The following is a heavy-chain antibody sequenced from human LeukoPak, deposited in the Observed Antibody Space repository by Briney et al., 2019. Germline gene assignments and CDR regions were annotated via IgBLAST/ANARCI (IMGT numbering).Heavy chain of an antibody. D-gene: IGHD3-9*01. J-gene: IGHJ4*02. CDR2: IYYSGST. V-gene: IGHV4-59*12. CDR3: ARGVPLVTPYFDY. CDR1: GGSISSYY. Sequence: SETLSLTCTVSGGSISSYYWSWIRQPPGKGLEWIGYIYYSGSTNYNPSLKSRVTISVDTSKNQFSLKLSSVTAADTAVYYCARGVPLVTPYFDYWGQGTLVTVSS.